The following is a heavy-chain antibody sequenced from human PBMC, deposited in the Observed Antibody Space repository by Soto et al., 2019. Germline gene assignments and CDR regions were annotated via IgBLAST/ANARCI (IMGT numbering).Heavy chain of an antibody. CDR2: IWYDGSNK. J-gene: IGHJ4*02. V-gene: IGHV3-33*01. CDR1: GFTFSTYG. Sequence: QVQLVESRGGVVQPGRALRLSCAATGFTFSTYGMHWVRQAPGKGLEWVAVIWYDGSNKYYADSVKGRFTISRDNSKNTLYLQINSLRAEDTAVYYCARTQSSFPYSSGQFDYCGQGTLVTVSS. D-gene: IGHD6-19*01. CDR3: ARTQSSFPYSSGQFDY.